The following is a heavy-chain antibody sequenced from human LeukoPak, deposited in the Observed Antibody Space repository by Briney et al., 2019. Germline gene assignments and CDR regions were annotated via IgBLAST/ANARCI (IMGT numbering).Heavy chain of an antibody. V-gene: IGHV3-21*04. CDR1: GLTFSGYN. CDR3: AKGSGDYDSSGYVDY. CDR2: ITTSSTYK. J-gene: IGHJ4*02. Sequence: GGSLRLSCAASGLTFSGYNMNWVRQAPGKGLEWVSSITTSSTYKFYADSVKGRFTISRDNSKNSLYLQMNSLRTEDTALYYCAKGSGDYDSSGYVDYWGQGTLVTVSS. D-gene: IGHD3-22*01.